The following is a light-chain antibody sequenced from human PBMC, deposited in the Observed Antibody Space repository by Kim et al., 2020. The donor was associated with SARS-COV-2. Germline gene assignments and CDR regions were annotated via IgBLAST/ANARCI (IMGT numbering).Light chain of an antibody. J-gene: IGLJ1*01. CDR1: SSDVETYNL. CDR3: CSYAGGPYV. Sequence: PGQSLTSSCTGTSSDVETYNLVSWYQHHPCKAPKCRIYDVSKRTSGVSSRFSGSKSGNTASLTISDLQAEDEAYYYCCSYAGGPYVFGTGTKVTVL. CDR2: DVS. V-gene: IGLV2-23*02.